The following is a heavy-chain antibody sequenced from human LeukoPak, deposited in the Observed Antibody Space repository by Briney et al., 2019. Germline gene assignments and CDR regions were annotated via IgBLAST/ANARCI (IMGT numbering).Heavy chain of an antibody. CDR3: AKDKGGAMVRGYFDY. D-gene: IGHD3-10*01. CDR2: ISGSGSGSST. V-gene: IGHV3-23*01. J-gene: IGHJ4*02. CDR1: GFTFSSSA. Sequence: GGSLRLSCAASGFTFSSSAMSWVRQAPGKGLEWVSTISGSGSGSSTYYADSVKGRFTISRDNSKNTLYLQMNSLRAEDTAVYYCAKDKGGAMVRGYFDYWGQGTLVTVSS.